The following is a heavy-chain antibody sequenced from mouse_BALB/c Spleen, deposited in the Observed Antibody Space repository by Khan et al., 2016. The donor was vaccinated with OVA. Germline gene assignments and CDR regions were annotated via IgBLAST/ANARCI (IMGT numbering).Heavy chain of an antibody. J-gene: IGHJ3*01. V-gene: IGHV14-1*02. Sequence: EVQLQESGAELVRPGALVKLSCKASAFNIKDYYIHWVKQRPAQGLEWIGGIDPENGNTISDPKFQGKASITADTSSNTAYLQLSSLTSEDTAVYYCARSGYEPWFSYWGHGTLVTVSA. D-gene: IGHD3-1*01. CDR2: IDPENGNT. CDR3: ARSGYEPWFSY. CDR1: AFNIKDYY.